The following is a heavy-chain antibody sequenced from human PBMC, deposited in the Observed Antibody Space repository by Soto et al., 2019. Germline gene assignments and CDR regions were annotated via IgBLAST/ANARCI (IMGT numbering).Heavy chain of an antibody. CDR2: ISAYNGNT. D-gene: IGHD3-9*01. Sequence: ASVKVSCKASGYTFTNFGISWVRQAPGQGLEWMGWISAYNGNTNYAQNFQGRVTMTTDTSTSTAYMELRSLRSDDTAVYYCARDLTPGLVDHWGQGTLVTVSS. V-gene: IGHV1-18*01. CDR1: GYTFTNFG. CDR3: ARDLTPGLVDH. J-gene: IGHJ4*02.